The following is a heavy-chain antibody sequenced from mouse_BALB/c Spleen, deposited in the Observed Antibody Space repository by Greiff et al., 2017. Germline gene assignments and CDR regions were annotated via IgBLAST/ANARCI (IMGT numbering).Heavy chain of an antibody. D-gene: IGHD1-1*01. CDR3: VRQDYGSSY. J-gene: IGHJ2*01. V-gene: IGHV10-1*02. CDR2: IRSKSNNYAT. Sequence: EVKVVESGGGLVQPKGSLKLSCAASGFTFNTYAMNWVRQAPGKGLEWVARIRSKSNNYATYYADSVKDRFTISRDDSQSMLYLQMNNLKTEDTAMYYCVRQDYGSSYWGQGTTLTVSS. CDR1: GFTFNTYA.